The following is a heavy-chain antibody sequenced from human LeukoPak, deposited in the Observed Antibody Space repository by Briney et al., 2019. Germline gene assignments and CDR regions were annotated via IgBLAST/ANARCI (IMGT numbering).Heavy chain of an antibody. CDR2: IWYDGSNK. V-gene: IGHV3-33*06. Sequence: GGSLRLSCAASGFTFSSFGMLWVRQAPGKGRVGGAVIWYDGSNKYYADHVKGRFTISSDNSKNTLYLQMNSLRAEDTAVYYCPKAAYSLLLPNAFDIWGQGTMVTASS. CDR3: PKAAYSLLLPNAFDI. J-gene: IGHJ3*02. CDR1: GFTFSSFG. D-gene: IGHD3-9*01.